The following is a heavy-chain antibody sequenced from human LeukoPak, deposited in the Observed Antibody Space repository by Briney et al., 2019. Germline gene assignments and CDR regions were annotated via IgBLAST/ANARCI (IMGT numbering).Heavy chain of an antibody. CDR2: IYHSGST. CDR1: GGSISSGGYS. CDR3: ARGIAVAGTPYYGMDV. D-gene: IGHD6-19*01. V-gene: IGHV4-30-2*01. Sequence: PSGTLSLTCAVSGGSISSGGYSWSWIRQPPGKGLEWIGYIYHSGSTYYNPSLKSRVTISVDRSKNQFSLKLSSVTAADTAVYYCARGIAVAGTPYYGMDVWGQGTTVTVSS. J-gene: IGHJ6*02.